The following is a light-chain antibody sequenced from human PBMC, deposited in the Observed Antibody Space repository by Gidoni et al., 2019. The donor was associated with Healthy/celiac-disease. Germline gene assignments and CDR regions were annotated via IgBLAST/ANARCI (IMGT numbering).Light chain of an antibody. CDR1: SLGNYY. Sequence: SSELTQDPAVSVALGQTVRITCQGDSLGNYYASWYQQKPGQAPVLVIYGKNNRPSGIPDRFSGSSSGNTASLTITGAQAEDEADYYCNSRDSSGNLLVFGGGTKLTVL. J-gene: IGLJ3*02. V-gene: IGLV3-19*01. CDR3: NSRDSSGNLLV. CDR2: GKN.